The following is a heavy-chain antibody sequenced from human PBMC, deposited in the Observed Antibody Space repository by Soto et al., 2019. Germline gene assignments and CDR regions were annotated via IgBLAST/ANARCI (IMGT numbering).Heavy chain of an antibody. CDR1: GYTLTNKF. Sequence: QVQLVQSGAEVKKPGASVKISCTASGYTLTNKFIHWIRQAPGQGLEWMGMFNPSDGSTRFAQKFQDRVTLTRDTSTSTVDLELSRLRSADAAVYYGARDRSGRPTGWYLSYYGMDGWGQGTTVTVTS. CDR3: ARDRSGRPTGWYLSYYGMDG. V-gene: IGHV1-46*01. CDR2: FNPSDGST. D-gene: IGHD6-19*01. J-gene: IGHJ6*02.